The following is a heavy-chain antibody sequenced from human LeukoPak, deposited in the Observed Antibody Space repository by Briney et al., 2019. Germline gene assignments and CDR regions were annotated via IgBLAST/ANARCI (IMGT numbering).Heavy chain of an antibody. J-gene: IGHJ4*02. CDR3: ARELGGWYSFSFDY. D-gene: IGHD6-19*01. CDR2: ISSSGSTI. V-gene: IGHV3-11*01. CDR1: GFTFSDYY. Sequence: GGSLRLSCGASGFTFSDYYMSWLRQAPGKGLEGVSYISSSGSTIYYADSVKGRFTISRDNATISLYLQVNSLRAEDTAVNYRARELGGWYSFSFDYWGQGTLVTVSS.